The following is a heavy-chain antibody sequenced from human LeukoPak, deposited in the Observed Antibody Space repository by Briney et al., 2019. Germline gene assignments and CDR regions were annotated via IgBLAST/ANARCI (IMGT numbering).Heavy chain of an antibody. CDR3: ARGAWFGDYRY. V-gene: IGHV4-61*08. CDR1: GGSISSGGYY. CDR2: IYYSGST. Sequence: SETLSLTRTVSGGSISSGGYYWSWIRQPPGKGLEWIGYIYYSGSTNYNPSLKSRVTISVDTSKNQFSLKLNSVTAADTAVYYCARGAWFGDYRYWGQGTLVTVSS. D-gene: IGHD3-10*01. J-gene: IGHJ4*02.